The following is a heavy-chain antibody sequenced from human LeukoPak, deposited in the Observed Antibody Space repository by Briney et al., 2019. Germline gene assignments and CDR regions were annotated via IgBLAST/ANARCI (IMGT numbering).Heavy chain of an antibody. V-gene: IGHV3-11*03. CDR1: GLTFSDYY. CDR2: ISSSSDYT. Sequence: GGSLRLSCAASGLTFSDYYMSWVRQAPGKGLEWVSYISSSSDYTNYADSVKGRFTISRDNAKNSLLLQMNSLRAEDTAVYYCARGIDYYGSSGCYDYWGQGTLVTVSP. D-gene: IGHD3-22*01. CDR3: ARGIDYYGSSGCYDY. J-gene: IGHJ4*02.